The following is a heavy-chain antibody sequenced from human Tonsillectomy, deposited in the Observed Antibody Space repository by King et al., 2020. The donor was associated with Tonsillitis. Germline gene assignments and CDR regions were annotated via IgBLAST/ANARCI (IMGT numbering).Heavy chain of an antibody. CDR2: IYYSGST. Sequence: QLQESGPGLVKPSETLSLTCTVSGGSISSSSYYWGWIRQPPGKGLEWIGSIYYSGSTYYNPSLKSRVTISVDTSKNQFSLKLSSVTAADTAVYYCAREGRGPVYWYFDLWGRGTLVTVSS. V-gene: IGHV4-39*07. CDR1: GGSISSSSYY. CDR3: AREGRGPVYWYFDL. J-gene: IGHJ2*01.